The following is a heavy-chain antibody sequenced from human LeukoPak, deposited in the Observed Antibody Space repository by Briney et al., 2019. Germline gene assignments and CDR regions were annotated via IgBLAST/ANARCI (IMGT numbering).Heavy chain of an antibody. V-gene: IGHV4-34*01. Sequence: SETLSLTCAVYGGSFSGYYWSWIRQPSGRGLEWIGEINHSGSTNYNPSLKSRVTISVDTSKNQFSLKLSSVTAADTAVYYCARGGIAAAEDYWGQGTLVTVSS. J-gene: IGHJ4*02. D-gene: IGHD6-13*01. CDR3: ARGGIAAAEDY. CDR2: INHSGST. CDR1: GGSFSGYY.